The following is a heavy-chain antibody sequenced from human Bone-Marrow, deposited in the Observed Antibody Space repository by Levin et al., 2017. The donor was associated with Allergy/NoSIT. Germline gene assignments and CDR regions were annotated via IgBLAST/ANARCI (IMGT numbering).Heavy chain of an antibody. V-gene: IGHV4-39*01. CDR3: AALYGDLYNWFDP. J-gene: IGHJ5*02. CDR2: IYYGGTS. Sequence: GSLRLSCTVSGGSISSTSYYWGWIRQPPGKGLEWIGTIYYGGTSYYNPSLKSRVTISVDTSKNQFSLNLSSVTATDTAVYYCAALYGDLYNWFDPWGQGTLVTVSS. D-gene: IGHD4-17*01. CDR1: GGSISSTSYY.